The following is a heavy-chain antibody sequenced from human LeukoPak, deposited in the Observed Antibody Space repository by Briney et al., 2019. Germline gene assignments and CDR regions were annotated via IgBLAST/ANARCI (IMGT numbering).Heavy chain of an antibody. CDR1: GGTFSSYA. CDR2: IIPIFGTA. D-gene: IGHD5-24*01. CDR3: CVEMATITSDY. Sequence: PWASVQVSCQASGGTFSSYAISWVRQAPGQGLEWMGGIIPIFGTANYAQKFQGRVTITADESTSTAYMELSSLRSKDTAVYYCCVEMATITSDYWGQGTLVTVSS. V-gene: IGHV1-69*13. J-gene: IGHJ4*02.